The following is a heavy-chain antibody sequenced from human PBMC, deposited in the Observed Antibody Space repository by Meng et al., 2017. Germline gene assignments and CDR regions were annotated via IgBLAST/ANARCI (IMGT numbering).Heavy chain of an antibody. CDR1: GFTFSSYG. Sequence: GESLKISCAASGFTFSSYGMHWVRQAPGKGLEWVAVIWYDGSNKYYADSVKGRFTISRDNSKNTLYLQMNSLRAEDTAVYYCARGKYCSGGSCYHQEIYYYYGMDVWGQGTTVTVSS. CDR3: ARGKYCSGGSCYHQEIYYYYGMDV. J-gene: IGHJ6*02. CDR2: IWYDGSNK. V-gene: IGHV3-33*01. D-gene: IGHD2-15*01.